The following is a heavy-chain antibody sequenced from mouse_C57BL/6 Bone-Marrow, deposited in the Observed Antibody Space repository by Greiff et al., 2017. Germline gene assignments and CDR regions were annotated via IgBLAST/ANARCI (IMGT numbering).Heavy chain of an antibody. CDR3: SRQVTTVLATKYFDV. V-gene: IGHV5-9*01. Sequence: EVKLMESGGGLVKPGGSLKLSCAASGFTFSSYAMSWVRQTPEKRLQWVAAISGGGGNTYYPDSVKGRFTISRDNDKNILYLQMSSLRSEDMALYYCSRQVTTVLATKYFDVWGTGTTVTVSS. J-gene: IGHJ1*03. D-gene: IGHD1-1*01. CDR1: GFTFSSYA. CDR2: ISGGGGNT.